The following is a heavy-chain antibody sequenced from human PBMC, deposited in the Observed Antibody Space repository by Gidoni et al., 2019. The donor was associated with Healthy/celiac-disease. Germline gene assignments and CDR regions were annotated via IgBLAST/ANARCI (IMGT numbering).Heavy chain of an antibody. CDR3: ARHREKVYYYGMDV. V-gene: IGHV5-51*01. CDR2: IYPGDSDT. Sequence: IGWVRQMPGKGLEWMGIIYPGDSDTRYSPSFQGQVTISADKSISTAYLQWSSLKASDTAMYYCARHREKVYYYGMDVWGQGTTVTVSS. J-gene: IGHJ6*02.